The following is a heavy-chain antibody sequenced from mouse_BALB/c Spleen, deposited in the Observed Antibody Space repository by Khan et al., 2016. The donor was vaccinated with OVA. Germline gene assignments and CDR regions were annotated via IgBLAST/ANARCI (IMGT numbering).Heavy chain of an antibody. CDR3: AKDPPYYAMDY. Sequence: VQLQESGPGLVAPSQSLSITCTVSGFSLTDYAVSWIRQPPGKGLEWLGVIWGGGSKYYNSALKSRLSISKDNSKSHVFLKMNSLHTDDTAMYYCAKDPPYYAMDYWGQGTSVTVSS. CDR2: IWGGGSK. CDR1: GFSLTDYA. J-gene: IGHJ4*01. V-gene: IGHV2-6-5*01.